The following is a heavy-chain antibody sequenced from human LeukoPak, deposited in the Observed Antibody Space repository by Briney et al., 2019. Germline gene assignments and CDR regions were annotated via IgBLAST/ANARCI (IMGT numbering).Heavy chain of an antibody. Sequence: GGSLRLSCAASGFTFSSNGMHWVRQAPGKGLEWVSYISSSGSTIYYADSVKGRFTISRDNAKNSLYLQMNSLRAEDTAVYYCARRAVVIDYWGQGTLVTVSS. J-gene: IGHJ4*02. D-gene: IGHD3-22*01. V-gene: IGHV3-48*04. CDR3: ARRAVVIDY. CDR2: ISSSGSTI. CDR1: GFTFSSNG.